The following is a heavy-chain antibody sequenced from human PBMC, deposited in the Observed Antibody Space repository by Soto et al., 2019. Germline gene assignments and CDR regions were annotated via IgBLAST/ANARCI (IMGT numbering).Heavy chain of an antibody. J-gene: IGHJ4*02. CDR3: ARESEDLTSDFDY. CDR1: GFTFTSYS. V-gene: IGHV3-21*06. Sequence: GGSLRLSCGASGFTFTSYSMNWVRQAPGKGLEWVSSISSTTNYIYYGDSMKGRFTISRDNAKNSLYLEMNSLRAEDTAVYYCARESEDLTSDFDYWGQGTLVTV. CDR2: ISSTTNYI.